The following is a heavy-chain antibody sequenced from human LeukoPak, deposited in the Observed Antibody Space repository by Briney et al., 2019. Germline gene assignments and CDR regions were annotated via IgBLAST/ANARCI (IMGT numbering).Heavy chain of an antibody. D-gene: IGHD6-19*01. V-gene: IGHV4-59*01. Sequence: SETLSLTCTVSGGSISSYYWSWIRQFPGKGLEWIGYIYYSGNTNYNPSLKSRVTISVDTSKNQFSLKLSSVTAADTAVYYCARPYSSGYRGAFDIWGQGTMVTVSS. CDR2: IYYSGNT. CDR1: GGSISSYY. CDR3: ARPYSSGYRGAFDI. J-gene: IGHJ3*02.